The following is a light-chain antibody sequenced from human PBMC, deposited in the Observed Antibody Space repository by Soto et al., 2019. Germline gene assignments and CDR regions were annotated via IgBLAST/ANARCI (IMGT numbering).Light chain of an antibody. J-gene: IGKJ2*01. CDR2: AAS. CDR3: QQSYGTPMYT. CDR1: QSINTY. Sequence: DIQMTQSPSSLSASVGDRVTITCRASQSINTYLNWYQQKPGKAPNLLIYAASNLQSGVPSRFSGSGSGTEFTLTISSLQTEDIATYYCQQSYGTPMYTFGQGTKLEIK. V-gene: IGKV1-39*01.